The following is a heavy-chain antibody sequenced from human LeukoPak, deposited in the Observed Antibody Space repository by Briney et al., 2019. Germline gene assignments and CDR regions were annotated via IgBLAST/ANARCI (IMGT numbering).Heavy chain of an antibody. CDR2: IYPGDSNT. Sequence: GESLKISCKGSGYSFTTYWIGWVRQMPGKGLEWMGIIYPGDSNTRYSPSFQGQVTISADKSLSTVYPQWSSLKASDTAMYYCARTATNWFDPWGQGTLVTVSS. V-gene: IGHV5-51*01. J-gene: IGHJ5*02. CDR1: GYSFTTYW. CDR3: ARTATNWFDP.